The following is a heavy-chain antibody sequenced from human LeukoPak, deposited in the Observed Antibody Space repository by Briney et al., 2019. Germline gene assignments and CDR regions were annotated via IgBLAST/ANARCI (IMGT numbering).Heavy chain of an antibody. CDR3: ARAKFITAAAGTSY. D-gene: IGHD6-13*01. V-gene: IGHV3-64D*06. Sequence: GGSLRLSCSASGFTFSNYAMHWVRQAPGKGLEDVSAISSNGGSTYYADSVKGRFTISRDNSKNTLYLQMSSLRAEDTAVYYCARAKFITAAAGTSYWGQGTLVTISS. CDR1: GFTFSNYA. J-gene: IGHJ4*02. CDR2: ISSNGGST.